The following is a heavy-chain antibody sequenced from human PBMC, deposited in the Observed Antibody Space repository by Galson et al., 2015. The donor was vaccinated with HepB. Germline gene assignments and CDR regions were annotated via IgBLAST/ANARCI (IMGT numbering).Heavy chain of an antibody. CDR2: ISGSSSFT. D-gene: IGHD2-8*01. CDR3: ARDREYCTNGVCYEGGPRFDP. CDR1: GFIFSDYY. V-gene: IGHV3-11*06. Sequence: SLRLSCAASGFIFSDYYMTWIRQAPGKGLEYVSYISGSSSFTNYADSVKGRFSISRDNANNSLYLQMNSLRAEDTAVYYCARDREYCTNGVCYEGGPRFDPWGQGTLVTVSS. J-gene: IGHJ5*02.